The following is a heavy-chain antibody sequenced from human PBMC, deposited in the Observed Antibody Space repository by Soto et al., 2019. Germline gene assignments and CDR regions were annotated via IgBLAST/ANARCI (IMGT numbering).Heavy chain of an antibody. D-gene: IGHD1-26*01. V-gene: IGHV3-74*01. CDR2: IHSDGSST. CDR3: ARGQWGAVDR. J-gene: IGHJ3*01. CDR1: GFTFSYYW. Sequence: DVQLVESGGGSVQPGGSLSLSCAATGFTFSYYWMHWVRQAPGKGLVWVSRIHSDGSSTTDADSVKGRFTISRDNAENTLYLQMNSLRAEDTAVYYCARGQWGAVDRWGQGTRVTVA.